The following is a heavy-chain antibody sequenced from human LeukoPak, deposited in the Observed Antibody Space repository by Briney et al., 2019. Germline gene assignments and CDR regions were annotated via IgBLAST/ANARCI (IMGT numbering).Heavy chain of an antibody. D-gene: IGHD6-6*01. CDR2: IYHSGST. J-gene: IGHJ4*02. Sequence: PSETLSLTCTVSGGSISSGGYYWSWIRQPPGKGLEWIGYIYHSGSTFYNPSLKSRVTISVDRSKNQFSLKLSSVTAADTAVYYCASIPSYYFDYWGQGTLVTVSS. CDR1: GGSISSGGYY. CDR3: ASIPSYYFDY. V-gene: IGHV4-30-2*01.